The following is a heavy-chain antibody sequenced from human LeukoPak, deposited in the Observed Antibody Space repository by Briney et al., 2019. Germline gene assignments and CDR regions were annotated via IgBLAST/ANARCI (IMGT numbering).Heavy chain of an antibody. V-gene: IGHV3-9*01. CDR2: ITWNSDSV. CDR1: GFTFDDYA. J-gene: IGHJ4*02. CDR3: GKSPGSTYYYSLVDY. D-gene: IGHD3-22*01. Sequence: GRSLRLSCAASGFTFDDYAMHWVRQAPGKGLEWVSGITWNSDSVDYADSVKGRFTISRDNAKNSLYLQMNSLRAEDTALYYCGKSPGSTYYYSLVDYWGQGTLVTVSS.